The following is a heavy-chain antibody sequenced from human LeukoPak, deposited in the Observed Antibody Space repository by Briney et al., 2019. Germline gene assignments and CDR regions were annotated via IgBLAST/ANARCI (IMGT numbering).Heavy chain of an antibody. V-gene: IGHV3-30*18. D-gene: IGHD3-10*01. Sequence: TGGSLRLSCAASGFTFSSYGMHWVRQAPGKGLEWVAVISYDGSNKYYADSVKGRFTISRDNSKNTLYLQMNSLRAEDTAVYYCAKDQVRGAGYWGQGTLVTVSS. CDR3: AKDQVRGAGY. J-gene: IGHJ4*02. CDR1: GFTFSSYG. CDR2: ISYDGSNK.